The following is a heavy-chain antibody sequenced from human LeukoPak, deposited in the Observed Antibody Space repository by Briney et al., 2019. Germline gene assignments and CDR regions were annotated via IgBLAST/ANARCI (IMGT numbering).Heavy chain of an antibody. D-gene: IGHD6-25*01. CDR3: ARDRQRNDYYYYYYMDV. Sequence: SETLSLTCTVSGGSISSYYWSWIRQPAGKGLEWIGRIYTSGSTNYNPSLKSRVTMSVDTSKNQFSLKLSSVTAADTAVYYCARDRQRNDYYYYYYMDVWGKGTTVTVSS. CDR1: GGSISSYY. V-gene: IGHV4-4*07. J-gene: IGHJ6*03. CDR2: IYTSGST.